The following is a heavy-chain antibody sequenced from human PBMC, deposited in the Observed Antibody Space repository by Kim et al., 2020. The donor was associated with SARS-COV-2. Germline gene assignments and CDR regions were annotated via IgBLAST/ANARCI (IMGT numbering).Heavy chain of an antibody. D-gene: IGHD1-1*01. J-gene: IGHJ4*02. Sequence: DSVKGRFTNSRDNSKKSLYLQMNSLRAEDTAVYYCAKDQNNWNDGGGVDYWGQGTLVTVSS. CDR3: AKDQNNWNDGGGVDY. V-gene: IGHV3-33*03.